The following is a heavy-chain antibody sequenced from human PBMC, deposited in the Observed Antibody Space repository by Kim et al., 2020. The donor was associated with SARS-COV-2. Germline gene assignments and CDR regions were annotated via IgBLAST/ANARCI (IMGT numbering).Heavy chain of an antibody. Sequence: GGSLRLSCTASGFTFSSFGMHWVRQAPGKGLEWVAVIWHDGSNKVYADSVKGRFTISRVDSKNTVFLQMNGLRVEDTAVYYCARDKTSDVFDIWGQGTMVTVSS. CDR2: IWHDGSNK. J-gene: IGHJ3*02. CDR3: ARDKTSDVFDI. V-gene: IGHV3-33*01. CDR1: GFTFSSFG.